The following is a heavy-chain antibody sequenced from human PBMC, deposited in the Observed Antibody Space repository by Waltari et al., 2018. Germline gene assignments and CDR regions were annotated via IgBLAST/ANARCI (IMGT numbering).Heavy chain of an antibody. CDR1: GFTFTSSA. CDR2: IVVGSGNT. CDR3: AAWDSGYDFWSGYYYGMDV. D-gene: IGHD3-3*01. J-gene: IGHJ6*02. V-gene: IGHV1-58*02. Sequence: QMQLVQSGPEVKKPGTSVKVSCKASGFTFTSSAMQCVRQARGQRLEWIGWIVVGSGNTNYAQKFQERVTITRDMSTSTAYMELSSLRSEDTAVYYCAAWDSGYDFWSGYYYGMDVWGQGTTVTVSS.